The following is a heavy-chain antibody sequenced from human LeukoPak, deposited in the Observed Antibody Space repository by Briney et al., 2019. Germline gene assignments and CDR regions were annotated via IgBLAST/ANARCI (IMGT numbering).Heavy chain of an antibody. CDR3: ARQQYSGSSRVDY. D-gene: IGHD1-26*01. Sequence: SETLSLTCTVSGGSISSTSYYWGWIRQPPGKGLEWIGNIHYTGNTYFNPSLQSRVTISVDTSNSQFSLKLGSVTAADTAVYYCARQQYSGSSRVDYWGQGSLVTVSS. V-gene: IGHV4-39*01. CDR2: IHYTGNT. CDR1: GGSISSTSYY. J-gene: IGHJ4*02.